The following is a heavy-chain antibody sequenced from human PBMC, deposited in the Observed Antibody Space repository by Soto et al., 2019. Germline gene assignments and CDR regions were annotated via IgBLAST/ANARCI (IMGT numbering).Heavy chain of an antibody. Sequence: PGESLKISCKGSGYSFTSYWISWVRQMPGKGLEWMGRIDPSDSYTNYSPSFQGHVTISADKSISTAYLQWSSLKASDTAMYYCARHAKEAAGKVYGYYYYYGMDVWGQGTTVTSP. D-gene: IGHD6-13*01. V-gene: IGHV5-10-1*01. CDR1: GYSFTSYW. CDR2: IDPSDSYT. CDR3: ARHAKEAAGKVYGYYYYYGMDV. J-gene: IGHJ6*02.